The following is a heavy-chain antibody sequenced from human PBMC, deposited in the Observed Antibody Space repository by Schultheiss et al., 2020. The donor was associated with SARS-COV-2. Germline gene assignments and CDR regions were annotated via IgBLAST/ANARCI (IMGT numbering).Heavy chain of an antibody. Sequence: ASVKVSCKASGGTFSSYAISWVRQAPGQGLEWMGRINPNSGGTNYAQKFQGRVTMTRDTSISTAYMELSRLRSDDTAVYYCARDRSIAAPVDYWGQGTLVTVSS. D-gene: IGHD6-6*01. CDR3: ARDRSIAAPVDY. J-gene: IGHJ4*02. CDR1: GGTFSSYA. CDR2: INPNSGGT. V-gene: IGHV1-2*02.